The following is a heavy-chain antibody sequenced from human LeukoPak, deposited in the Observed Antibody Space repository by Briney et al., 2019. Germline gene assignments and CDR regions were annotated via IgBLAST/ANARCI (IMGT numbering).Heavy chain of an antibody. CDR2: IYYSGST. CDR1: GGSISSYY. Sequence: SETLSLTCTVSGGSISSYYWSWIRQPPGKGLEWIGYIYYSGSTNYNPSLKSQVTISVDTSKKQFSLKLSSVTAADTAVYYCASCALADVSVGVWGKGTTVTVSS. D-gene: IGHD2-15*01. V-gene: IGHV4-59*01. CDR3: ASCALADVSVGV. J-gene: IGHJ6*04.